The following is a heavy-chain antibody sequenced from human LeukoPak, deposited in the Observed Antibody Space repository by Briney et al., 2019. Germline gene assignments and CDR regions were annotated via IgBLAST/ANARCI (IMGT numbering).Heavy chain of an antibody. CDR1: GFTFSSYA. Sequence: GALRLSCAASGFTFSSYAMHWVRQAPGKGLEWVTVISYNGSNKYYTESVKGRFTISRDNSKNTLYLQMNSLRAEDTAVYYCARVLRIVGATHFDYWGQGTLVTVSS. V-gene: IGHV3-30-3*01. D-gene: IGHD1-26*01. CDR2: ISYNGSNK. CDR3: ARVLRIVGATHFDY. J-gene: IGHJ4*02.